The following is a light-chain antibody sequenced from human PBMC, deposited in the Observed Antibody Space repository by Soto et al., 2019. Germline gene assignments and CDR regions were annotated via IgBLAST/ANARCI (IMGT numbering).Light chain of an antibody. V-gene: IGLV2-11*01. CDR3: CSYAGTSYV. J-gene: IGLJ1*01. CDR1: SSDVGRYNY. CDR2: DVS. Sequence: QSVLTQPRSVPGAPGQAVTISCTGTSSDVGRYNYVSWYQHHPGKAPKLMVYDVSKRPSGVPDRFSGSKSGNTASLTMSGLQAEDEADYYCCSYAGTSYVFGAGTKVTVL.